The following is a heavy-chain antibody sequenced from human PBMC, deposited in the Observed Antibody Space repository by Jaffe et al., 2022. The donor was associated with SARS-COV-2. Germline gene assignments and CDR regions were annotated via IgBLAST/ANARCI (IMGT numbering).Heavy chain of an antibody. V-gene: IGHV3-21*01. D-gene: IGHD3-22*01. CDR2: VTKSSDYK. CDR3: AKSEGAGYFYDSSARYYFDS. CDR1: GFTFSSYS. Sequence: EVQLVESGGGLVKPGGSLRLSCAASGFTFSSYSMNWVRQAPGKGLEWVSSVTKSSDYKYYADSVKGRFTISRDNAQNSLYLQMNSLRAEDTAVYYCAKSEGAGYFYDSSARYYFDSWGQGTLVTVSS. J-gene: IGHJ4*02.